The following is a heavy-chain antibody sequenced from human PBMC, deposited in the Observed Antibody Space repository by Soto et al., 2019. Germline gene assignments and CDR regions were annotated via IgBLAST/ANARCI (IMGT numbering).Heavy chain of an antibody. CDR3: AIEVRRSNQFDH. CDR1: GYTFTSYG. V-gene: IGHV1-18*04. Sequence: VASVKVSCKASGYTFTSYGISWVRQAPGQGLEWMGWISAYNGNTNYAQKLQGRVTMTEESSADTPYMELSSLRSEDTAVYYCAIEVRRSNQFDHWGQGTMVTVSS. CDR2: ISAYNGNT. J-gene: IGHJ4*02. D-gene: IGHD3-10*01.